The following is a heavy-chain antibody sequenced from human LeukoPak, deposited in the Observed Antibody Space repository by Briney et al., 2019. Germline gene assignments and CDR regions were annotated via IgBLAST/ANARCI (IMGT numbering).Heavy chain of an antibody. Sequence: GGSLRLSCAASGFTFSRAWMSWVRQAPGKGLEWVANIKEDGSEDYYADSVKGRFAISKDNAKNSLYLQMNNLRAEDTAVYFCARGGGLDVWGQGATVTVSS. CDR1: GFTFSRAW. CDR2: IKEDGSED. J-gene: IGHJ6*02. CDR3: ARGGGLDV. D-gene: IGHD3-16*01. V-gene: IGHV3-7*03.